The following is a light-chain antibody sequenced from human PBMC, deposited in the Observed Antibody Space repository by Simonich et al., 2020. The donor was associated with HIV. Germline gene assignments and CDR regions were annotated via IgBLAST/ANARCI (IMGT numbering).Light chain of an antibody. Sequence: EIVMTQSPATLSVSPGERATLSCRASQSVSNNFAWYQQKPGHAPRLLIYGASSRATGIPDRFSGSGSGTDFTLTISRLEPEDFAVYYCQQRSNWHTFGQGTKLEIK. CDR2: GAS. V-gene: IGKV3D-20*02. CDR3: QQRSNWHT. J-gene: IGKJ2*01. CDR1: QSVSNN.